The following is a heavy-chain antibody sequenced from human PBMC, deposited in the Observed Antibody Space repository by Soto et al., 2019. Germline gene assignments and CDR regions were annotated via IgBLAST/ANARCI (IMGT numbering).Heavy chain of an antibody. CDR3: TREGSAPSYYYGMDA. CDR2: INTHNGNT. V-gene: IGHV1-18*01. D-gene: IGHD6-19*01. J-gene: IGHJ6*02. CDR1: GYTFTTYG. Sequence: QVQLEQSAPEVKKPGASVKVSCKASGYTFTTYGISWVRQAHGQGLEWMGWINTHNGNTNYAQNFQGRVIMTADTSTSTAYMELRSLRSDDTAVYYCTREGSAPSYYYGMDAWGQGTTVTVS.